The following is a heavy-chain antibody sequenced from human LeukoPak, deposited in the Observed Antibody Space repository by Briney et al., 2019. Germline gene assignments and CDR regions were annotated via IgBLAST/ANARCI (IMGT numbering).Heavy chain of an antibody. D-gene: IGHD1-26*01. J-gene: IGHJ4*02. Sequence: GGSLRLSCAASGFTFSSYSMNWVRQAPGKGLEWISYITSSSSSMYCADSVKGRFTISRDNAKNSLYLQMNSLRAEDTAVYYCARVSGSYGDSAYWGQGTLVTVSS. V-gene: IGHV3-48*04. CDR1: GFTFSSYS. CDR3: ARVSGSYGDSAY. CDR2: ITSSSSSM.